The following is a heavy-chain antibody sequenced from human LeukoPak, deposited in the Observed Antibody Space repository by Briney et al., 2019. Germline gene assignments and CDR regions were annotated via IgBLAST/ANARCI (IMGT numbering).Heavy chain of an antibody. D-gene: IGHD1-26*01. J-gene: IGHJ4*02. V-gene: IGHV3-30-3*01. CDR2: ISYDGSNK. CDR3: ARERQSYDY. CDR1: GFTFSSYA. Sequence: GGSLRLSCAASGFTFSSYAMHWVRQAPGKGLEWVAVISYDGSNKYYADSVKGRFTISRDNSKNTLYLEMNSLGAEDTAVYYCARERQSYDYWGQGTLVTVSS.